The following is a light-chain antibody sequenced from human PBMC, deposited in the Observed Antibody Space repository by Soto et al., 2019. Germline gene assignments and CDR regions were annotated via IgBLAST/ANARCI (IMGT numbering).Light chain of an antibody. V-gene: IGKV3-15*01. J-gene: IGKJ1*01. Sequence: EIVMTQSPATLSVSPGGRATLSCRASQSISDTLAWYQQKPGQAPRLLIYGASTRAPGFPARFSGSGSGTDFTLTISSLQSEDFAVYYCQQYNTWPWTFGQGTKWIS. CDR1: QSISDT. CDR3: QQYNTWPWT. CDR2: GAS.